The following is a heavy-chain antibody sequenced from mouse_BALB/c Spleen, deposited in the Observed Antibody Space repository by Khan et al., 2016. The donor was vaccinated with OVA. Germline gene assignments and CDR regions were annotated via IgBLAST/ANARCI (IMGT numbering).Heavy chain of an antibody. CDR2: IYPGTDNT. CDR1: GYIFTNYW. D-gene: IGHD3-2*02. V-gene: IGHV1S132*01. J-gene: IGHJ2*01. Sequence: VQLQQSGAELVRPGASVKLSCKTSGYIFTNYWIHWVKQRSGQGLEWIARIYPGTDNTYYNEKLKDKATLTVDKSSSTAYMQLSRLKSEDSAVKFCEREEALYYFDYWGQGTTLTVSS. CDR3: EREEALYYFDY.